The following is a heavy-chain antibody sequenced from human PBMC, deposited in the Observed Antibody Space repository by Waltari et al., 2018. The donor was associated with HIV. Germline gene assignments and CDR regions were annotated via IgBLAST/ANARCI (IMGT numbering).Heavy chain of an antibody. V-gene: IGHV3-53*01. CDR2: IYSGGST. D-gene: IGHD1-26*01. CDR1: GFTISDNY. Sequence: EVQLVESAGGLIEPGGSLSLSCEAPGFTISDNYMSWVRQAPGKGLEWVSVIYSGGSTYYADSVKGRFTISRDNSKNTLSLHMNSLRAEDTAVYYCARDPRSSGYYGMDVWGQGATVTVSS. CDR3: ARDPRSSGYYGMDV. J-gene: IGHJ6*02.